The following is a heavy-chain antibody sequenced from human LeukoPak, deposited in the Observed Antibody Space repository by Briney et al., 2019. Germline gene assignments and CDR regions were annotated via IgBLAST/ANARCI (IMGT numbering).Heavy chain of an antibody. Sequence: ASVKVSCKASGYTFTSYYMHWVRQAPGQGLEWMGIINPSGGSTSYAQKFQGRVTMTRGMSTSTVYMELSSLRSEDTAVYYCARDRGEITSDYYYYMDVWGKGTTVTVSS. CDR3: ARDRGEITSDYYYYMDV. CDR1: GYTFTSYY. V-gene: IGHV1-46*01. D-gene: IGHD3-16*01. J-gene: IGHJ6*03. CDR2: INPSGGST.